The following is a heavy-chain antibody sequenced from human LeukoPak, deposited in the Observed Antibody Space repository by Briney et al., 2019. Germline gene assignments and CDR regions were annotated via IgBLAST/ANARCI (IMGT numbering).Heavy chain of an antibody. CDR3: ASDSSGWYPYGMDV. CDR2: IYYSGST. CDR1: GGSISSGGYY. J-gene: IGHJ6*02. D-gene: IGHD6-19*01. Sequence: SQTLSLTCTVSGGSISSGGYYWSWIRQPPGKGLEWIGYIYYSGSTNYNPSLKSRVTISVDTSKNQFSLKLSSVTAADTAVYYCASDSSGWYPYGMDVWGQGTTVTVSS. V-gene: IGHV4-61*08.